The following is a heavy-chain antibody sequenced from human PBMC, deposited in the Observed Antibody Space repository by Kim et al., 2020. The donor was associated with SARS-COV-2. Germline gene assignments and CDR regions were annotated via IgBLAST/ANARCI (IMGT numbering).Heavy chain of an antibody. CDR2: IYSGGYT. CDR3: ARGASGSYSQDYGMDV. D-gene: IGHD1-26*01. J-gene: IGHJ6*02. V-gene: IGHV3-66*02. Sequence: GGSLRISCAASGFTVSSNYMSWVRQAPGKGLELVSIIYSGGYTSYADSVKGRCTIYRDNSKNTLYLQINSLRADDTYVYYCARGASGSYSQDYGMDVWGQGPTVSVSS. CDR1: GFTVSSNY.